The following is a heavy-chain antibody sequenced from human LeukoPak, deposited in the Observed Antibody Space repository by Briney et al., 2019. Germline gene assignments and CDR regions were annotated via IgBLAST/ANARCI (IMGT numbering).Heavy chain of an antibody. CDR2: INGGNGNT. CDR3: ARRIRENWHPVGPFDY. V-gene: IGHV1-3*01. CDR1: GYTFTSYA. Sequence: ASVKVSCKASGYTFTSYAMHWVRQAPGQRLEWMGWINGGNGNTKYSQKFQGRVTIARDTSASTDYMELSSLRSEDTAVYYCARRIRENWHPVGPFDYWGQGTLVTVSS. D-gene: IGHD1-1*01. J-gene: IGHJ4*02.